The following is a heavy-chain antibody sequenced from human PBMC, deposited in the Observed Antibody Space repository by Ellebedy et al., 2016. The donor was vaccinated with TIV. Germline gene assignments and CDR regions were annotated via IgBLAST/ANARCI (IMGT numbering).Heavy chain of an antibody. Sequence: GESLRLSXAASEFTFSSYGMHWVCQAPGKGLEWVAVIWYDGSNKYYADSVKGRFTISRDNSKNTLYLQMNSLRAEDTAVYYCAREPMVRGVIRRGYAMDVWGQGTTVTVSS. V-gene: IGHV3-33*01. CDR3: AREPMVRGVIRRGYAMDV. CDR1: EFTFSSYG. D-gene: IGHD3-10*01. CDR2: IWYDGSNK. J-gene: IGHJ6*02.